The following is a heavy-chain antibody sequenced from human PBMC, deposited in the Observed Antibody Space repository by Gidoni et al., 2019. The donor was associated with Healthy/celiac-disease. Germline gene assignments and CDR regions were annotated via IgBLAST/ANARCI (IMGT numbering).Heavy chain of an antibody. CDR2: ISSSSSTI. CDR1: GLTFSSYS. CDR3: ARDRITMIVGDHDAFDI. D-gene: IGHD3-22*01. Sequence: EVQLVESGVGLVQPGGSLRLSCAASGLTFSSYSMHWVRQVPGKGLEWVSYISSSSSTIYYADSVKGRFTISRDNAKNSLYLKMNSLRDEDTAVDYWARDRITMIVGDHDAFDIWGQGTMVTVSS. J-gene: IGHJ3*02. V-gene: IGHV3-48*02.